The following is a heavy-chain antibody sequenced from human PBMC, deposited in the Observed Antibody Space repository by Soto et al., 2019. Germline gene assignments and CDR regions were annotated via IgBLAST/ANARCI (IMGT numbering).Heavy chain of an antibody. D-gene: IGHD3-16*01. J-gene: IGHJ4*02. V-gene: IGHV3-7*01. CDR2: TNQDGSEK. Sequence: EVHLVESGGGLVQTGGSLRLSCAISESTVSRDWMNWVRQAPGKGLEWVAHTNQDGSEKYYADSVKGRFTISRDNAKKSLYLQMNSLRAGDTAMYYCSGGAGDAFWGQGTLVTVSS. CDR3: SGGAGDAF. CDR1: ESTVSRDW.